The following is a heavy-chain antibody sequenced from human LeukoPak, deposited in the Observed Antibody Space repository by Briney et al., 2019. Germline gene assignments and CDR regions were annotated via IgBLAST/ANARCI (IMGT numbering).Heavy chain of an antibody. V-gene: IGHV4-39*07. Sequence: SETLSLTCTVSGGSISSSSYYWGWIRQPPGKGLEWIGSIYYSGSTYYNPSLKSRVTISVDTSKNQFSLKLSSVTAADTAVYYCARDLEGSGYDYVYWGQGTLVTVSS. D-gene: IGHD5-12*01. CDR3: ARDLEGSGYDYVY. CDR1: GGSISSSSYY. CDR2: IYYSGST. J-gene: IGHJ4*02.